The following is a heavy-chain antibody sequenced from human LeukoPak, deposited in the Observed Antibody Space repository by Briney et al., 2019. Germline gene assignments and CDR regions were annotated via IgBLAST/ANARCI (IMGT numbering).Heavy chain of an antibody. Sequence: SVKVSCKASGGTFSKYTISWVRQRPGQGLEWMGGIIPIFGTANYAQKFQGRVTITADESTSTAYMELSSLRSEDTAVYYCARSMGMWYRSSTSCFEAFDIWGQGTMVTVSS. CDR3: ARSMGMWYRSSTSCFEAFDI. CDR1: GGTFSKYT. J-gene: IGHJ3*02. V-gene: IGHV1-69*13. CDR2: IIPIFGTA. D-gene: IGHD2-2*01.